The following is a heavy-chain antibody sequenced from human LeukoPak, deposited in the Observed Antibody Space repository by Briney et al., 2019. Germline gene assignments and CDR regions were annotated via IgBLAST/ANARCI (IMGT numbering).Heavy chain of an antibody. CDR1: GYTFTDYF. CDR2: INPNSGGT. Sequence: GASVKVSCKASGYTFTDYFLHWVRQAPGQGLEWMGWINPNSGGTNYAQKFQGRVTMTRDTSISTAYMELSRLRSDDTAVYYCARDLPDRCYYDSSGLDPWGQGTLVTVSS. J-gene: IGHJ5*02. V-gene: IGHV1-2*02. D-gene: IGHD3-22*01. CDR3: ARDLPDRCYYDSSGLDP.